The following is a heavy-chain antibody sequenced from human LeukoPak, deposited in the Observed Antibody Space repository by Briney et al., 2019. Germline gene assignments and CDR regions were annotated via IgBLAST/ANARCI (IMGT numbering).Heavy chain of an antibody. Sequence: GGSLRLSWAASGLTFSDYWMYWVRQAPEKGLEWVANIKHDGSEKYYVDSVKGRFTISRDNAKNSLYLQMNSLRVEDTAVYYCATDRGLRWGKGTTVTVSS. CDR2: IKHDGSEK. CDR1: GLTFSDYW. J-gene: IGHJ6*04. CDR3: ATDRGLR. V-gene: IGHV3-7*03.